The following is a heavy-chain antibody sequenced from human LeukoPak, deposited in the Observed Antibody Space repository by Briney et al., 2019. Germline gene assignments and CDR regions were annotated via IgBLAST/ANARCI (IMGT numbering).Heavy chain of an antibody. J-gene: IGHJ4*02. CDR3: ARPSGTTQSLAY. V-gene: IGHV1-46*01. CDR1: GCTFTSYY. Sequence: ASVKVSCKASGCTFTSYYMHWVRQAPGQGLEWMGIINPSGGSTSYAQKLQGRVTMTTDTSTSTAYMELRSLRSDDTAVYYCARPSGTTQSLAYWGQGTLVTVSS. CDR2: INPSGGST. D-gene: IGHD1-1*01.